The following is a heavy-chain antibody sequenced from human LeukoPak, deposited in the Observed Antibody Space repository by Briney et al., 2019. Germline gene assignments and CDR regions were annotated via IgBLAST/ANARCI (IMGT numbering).Heavy chain of an antibody. J-gene: IGHJ4*02. CDR2: IGATGDT. D-gene: IGHD6-25*01. Sequence: PGGSLRLSCAASGLTFSSYDMHWVRQAPGKGLEWVSSIGATGDTYYAGSVKGRFTISRDNSKNTLYLQMNSLRAEDTAVYYRARDRKRIPLFDYWGQGTLVTVSS. CDR1: GLTFSSYD. CDR3: ARDRKRIPLFDY. V-gene: IGHV3-13*01.